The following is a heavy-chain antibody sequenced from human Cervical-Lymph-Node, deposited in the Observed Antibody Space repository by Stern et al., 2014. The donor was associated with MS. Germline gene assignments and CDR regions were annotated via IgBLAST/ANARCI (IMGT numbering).Heavy chain of an antibody. D-gene: IGHD6-6*01. CDR1: GYNLTTYA. CDR2: VNTKTGNP. CDR3: ATWGAGSSPPLFY. V-gene: IGHV7-4-1*02. J-gene: IGHJ4*02. Sequence: VQLVESGSELKKPGASVKVSCKASGYNLTTYAINWVRQAPGQGLEWMGWVNTKTGNPTFAQGFTGRFVFSLDTSINTAYLRISSLKADDSAMYYCATWGAGSSPPLFYWGQGTLVTVSS.